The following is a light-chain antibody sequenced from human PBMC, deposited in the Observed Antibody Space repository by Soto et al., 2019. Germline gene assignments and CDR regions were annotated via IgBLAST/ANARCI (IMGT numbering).Light chain of an antibody. CDR1: HISSAW. CDR3: QPLLSYPIT. CDR2: KAY. Sequence: DIEMSQSPSTLAASVGDRVTITCRSSHISSAWLACYQQTPGTDTKLLIYKAYTLESGGTSRLRGSGSGTSFTLTISSLQPEDFATYYCQPLLSYPITFGRGTRLEIK. J-gene: IGKJ5*01. V-gene: IGKV1-5*03.